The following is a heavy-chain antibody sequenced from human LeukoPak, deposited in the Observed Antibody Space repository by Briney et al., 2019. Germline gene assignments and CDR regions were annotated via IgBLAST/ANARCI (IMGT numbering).Heavy chain of an antibody. Sequence: GGSLRLSCAASGFTFSSYGMHWVRQAPGKGLEWVAVISYDGSNKYYADSVKGRFTISRDNSKNTLYLQMNSLRAEDTAVYYCARDLVSSFSSSWYFDYWGQGTLVTVSS. CDR3: ARDLVSSFSSSWYFDY. CDR1: GFTFSSYG. J-gene: IGHJ4*02. CDR2: ISYDGSNK. V-gene: IGHV3-30*03. D-gene: IGHD6-13*01.